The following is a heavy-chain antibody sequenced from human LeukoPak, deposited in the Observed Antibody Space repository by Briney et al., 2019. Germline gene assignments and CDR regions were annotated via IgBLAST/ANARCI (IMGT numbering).Heavy chain of an antibody. CDR3: ARRRVTVVRGVDVTSYYFDY. J-gene: IGHJ4*02. CDR1: GFTFSSYA. CDR2: INWNGGST. D-gene: IGHD3-10*01. Sequence: GGSLRPSCAASGFTFSSYAMSWVRQAPGKGLEWVSGINWNGGSTGYADSVKGRFTISRDNAKNSLFLQMNSLRAEDTALYYCARRRVTVVRGVDVTSYYFDYWGQGTLVTVSS. V-gene: IGHV3-20*04.